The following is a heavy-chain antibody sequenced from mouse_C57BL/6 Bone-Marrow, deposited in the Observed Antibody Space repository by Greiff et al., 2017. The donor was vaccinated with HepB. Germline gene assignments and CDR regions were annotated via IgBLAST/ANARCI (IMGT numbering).Heavy chain of an antibody. Sequence: VQLVESGAELVRPGASVTLSCKASGYTFTDYEMHWVKQTPVHGLEWIGAIDPETGGTAYNQKFKGKAILTADKSSSTAYMELRSLTSEDSAVYYSTGSATVVEDYAMDYWGQGTSVTVSS. J-gene: IGHJ4*01. CDR1: GYTFTDYE. D-gene: IGHD1-1*01. CDR2: IDPETGGT. CDR3: TGSATVVEDYAMDY. V-gene: IGHV1-15*01.